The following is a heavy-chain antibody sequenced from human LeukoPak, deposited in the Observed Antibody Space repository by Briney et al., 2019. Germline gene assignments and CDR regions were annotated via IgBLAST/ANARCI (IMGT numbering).Heavy chain of an antibody. CDR2: IRYDGSNK. CDR1: GFTFSSYG. V-gene: IGHV3-30*02. J-gene: IGHJ3*02. D-gene: IGHD2-2*01. Sequence: GGSLRLPCAASGFTFSSYGMHWVRQAPGKGLEWVAFIRYDGSNKYYADSVKGRFTISRDNSKNTLYLQMNSLRAEDTAVYYCAIRIVVVPAAKGGAFDIWGQGTMVTVSS. CDR3: AIRIVVVPAAKGGAFDI.